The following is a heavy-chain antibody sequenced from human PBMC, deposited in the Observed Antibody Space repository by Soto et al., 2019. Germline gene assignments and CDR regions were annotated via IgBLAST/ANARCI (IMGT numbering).Heavy chain of an antibody. J-gene: IGHJ3*02. D-gene: IGHD2-15*01. CDR2: FRDSGDST. CDR1: GFIFGNDM. Sequence: VQWLESGGGLIQPRESLRLSGAGSGFIFGNDMMTWVRQAPRKGLERVLTFRDSGDSTSYADSVKGRFTISRDNFKNTLYVQMDSLGAEGTAVYYCAPHVCCSGSSCLYDAFDIRGQGAMVTVSS. CDR3: APHVCCSGSSCLYDAFDI. V-gene: IGHV3-23*01.